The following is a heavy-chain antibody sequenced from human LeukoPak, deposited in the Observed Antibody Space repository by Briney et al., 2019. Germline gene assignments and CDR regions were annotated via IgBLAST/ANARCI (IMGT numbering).Heavy chain of an antibody. CDR3: ARATIAALHGAFDI. CDR1: GGSFTKHQ. J-gene: IGHJ3*02. Sequence: SETLSLTCAVYGGSFTKHQWSWIRQPPGKGLEWIGAINDGGSTNYNPSLKSRVTISVDTSKNQFSLRLSSMTAADTAVYYCARATIAALHGAFDIWGQGTMVTVSS. CDR2: INDGGST. V-gene: IGHV4-34*01. D-gene: IGHD6-25*01.